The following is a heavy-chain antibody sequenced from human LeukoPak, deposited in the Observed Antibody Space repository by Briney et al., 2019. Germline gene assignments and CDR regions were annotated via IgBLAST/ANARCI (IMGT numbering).Heavy chain of an antibody. Sequence: GGSLRLSCAASEFTFSKYAMNWVRQAPGKGLEWVLGINGSGVITFYADSVKGRFTISRDNSKNTLYLQMNSLRAGDTAIYYCAKDSSQGGDYFDSWGQGTLVTVSS. V-gene: IGHV3-23*01. CDR1: EFTFSKYA. CDR3: AKDSSQGGDYFDS. CDR2: INGSGVIT. J-gene: IGHJ4*02. D-gene: IGHD3-16*01.